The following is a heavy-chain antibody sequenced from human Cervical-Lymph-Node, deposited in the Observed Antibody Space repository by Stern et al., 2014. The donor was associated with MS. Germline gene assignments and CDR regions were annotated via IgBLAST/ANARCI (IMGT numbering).Heavy chain of an antibody. CDR3: ARDCKLRRFGSRGWFDP. Sequence: VQLLESGAEVKKPGASVKLSCQASGYTFTSYDINWVRQATGQGLEWMGWMTPNSGNTGYAQKFQGRVTMTRNTSISTAYMELSSLRSEDTAVYYCARDCKLRRFGSRGWFDPWGQGTLVTVSS. V-gene: IGHV1-8*01. CDR1: GYTFTSYD. CDR2: MTPNSGNT. D-gene: IGHD3-10*01. J-gene: IGHJ5*02.